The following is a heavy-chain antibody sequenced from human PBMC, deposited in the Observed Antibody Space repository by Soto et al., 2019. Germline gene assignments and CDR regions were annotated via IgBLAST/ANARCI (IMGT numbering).Heavy chain of an antibody. CDR3: ARGPRGIIVGATSAHWFDP. D-gene: IGHD1-26*01. J-gene: IGHJ5*02. CDR1: GLTFSSSN. CDR2: ISSSSSYI. Sequence: PGGSLKLSCDASGLTFSSSNLNWVRQAPGKGLEWVSSISSSSSYIYYADSVKGRFTISRDNAKNSLYLQMNSLRAEDTAVYYCARGPRGIIVGATSAHWFDPWGQGP. V-gene: IGHV3-21*01.